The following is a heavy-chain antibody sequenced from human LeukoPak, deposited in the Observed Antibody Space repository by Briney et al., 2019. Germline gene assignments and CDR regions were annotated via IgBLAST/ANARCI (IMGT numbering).Heavy chain of an antibody. CDR2: IYYSGST. CDR1: GGSISSYY. CDR3: ARRQDYYDSSGYDY. V-gene: IGHV4-59*08. J-gene: IGHJ4*02. Sequence: SETLSLTCTVSGGSISSYYWSWIRQPPGKGLEWIGHIYYSGSTNYNPSLKSRVTISVDTSKNQFSLKLSSVTAADTAVYYCARRQDYYDSSGYDYWGQGTLVTVSS. D-gene: IGHD3-22*01.